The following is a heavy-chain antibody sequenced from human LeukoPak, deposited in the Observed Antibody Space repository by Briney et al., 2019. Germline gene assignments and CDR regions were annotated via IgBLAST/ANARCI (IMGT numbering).Heavy chain of an antibody. J-gene: IGHJ4*02. CDR2: IYSGGST. CDR3: AKTRGSGPFDY. V-gene: IGHV3-23*03. Sequence: GGSLRLSCAASGFTFTTYGMTWVRQAPGRGLEWVSFIYSGGSTYYADSVRGRFIISKDNSKNTLYLQMNSLRAEDTAVYYCAKTRGSGPFDYWGQGTLVTVSS. D-gene: IGHD3-10*01. CDR1: GFTFTTYG.